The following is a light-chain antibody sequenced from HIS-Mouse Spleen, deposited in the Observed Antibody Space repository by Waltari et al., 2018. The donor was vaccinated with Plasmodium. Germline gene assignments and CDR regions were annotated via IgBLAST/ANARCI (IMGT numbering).Light chain of an antibody. V-gene: IGKV1-5*03. J-gene: IGKJ1*01. CDR3: QQYNSYSWT. Sequence: DIQMTQSPSTLSASVGDRVTITCRASQSISSWLAWYQQKPGKAPQLLIYKASRLESGVPSRFGGSGSGTEFTLTISSLQPDDFATYCCQQYNSYSWTFGQGTKVEIK. CDR2: KAS. CDR1: QSISSW.